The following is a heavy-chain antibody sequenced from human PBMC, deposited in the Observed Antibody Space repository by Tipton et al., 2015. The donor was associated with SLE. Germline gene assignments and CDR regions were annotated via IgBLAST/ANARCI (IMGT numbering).Heavy chain of an antibody. Sequence: SLRLSCAASEFTVSSNYMSWVRQAPGKGLEWVSAISGSGGSTYYADSVKGRFTISRDNSKNTLYLQMNSLRAEDTAVYYCTGASSRDREAYDAFDIWGQGTLVTVSS. CDR1: EFTVSSNY. V-gene: IGHV3-23*01. D-gene: IGHD6-13*01. CDR3: TGASSRDREAYDAFDI. J-gene: IGHJ3*02. CDR2: ISGSGGST.